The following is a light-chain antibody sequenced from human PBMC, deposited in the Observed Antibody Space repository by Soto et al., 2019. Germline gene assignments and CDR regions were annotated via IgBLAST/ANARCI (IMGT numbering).Light chain of an antibody. Sequence: DIPMTQSPSTLSASVGDRVTITCRASQSISSWLAWYQQKPGKAPKLLIYKASNLESGVPSRFSGSQSGTEFTLTISSLQPDDFATYFCQQYNDYSPRTFGQGTKVEIK. J-gene: IGKJ1*01. V-gene: IGKV1-5*03. CDR1: QSISSW. CDR3: QQYNDYSPRT. CDR2: KAS.